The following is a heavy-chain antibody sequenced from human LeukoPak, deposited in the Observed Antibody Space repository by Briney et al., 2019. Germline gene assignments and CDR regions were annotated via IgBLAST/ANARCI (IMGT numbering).Heavy chain of an antibody. V-gene: IGHV1-2*02. CDR2: INPNSGGT. D-gene: IGHD5-12*01. CDR1: GYTFTGYY. J-gene: IGHJ4*02. Sequence: ASVKVSCKASGYTFTGYYMHWVRQAPGQGLEWMGWINPNSGGTHYAQKFQGRVTMTGDTSISTAYMELSRLRSDDTAVYYCARDYSGYPELWGFDYWGQGTLVTVSS. CDR3: ARDYSGYPELWGFDY.